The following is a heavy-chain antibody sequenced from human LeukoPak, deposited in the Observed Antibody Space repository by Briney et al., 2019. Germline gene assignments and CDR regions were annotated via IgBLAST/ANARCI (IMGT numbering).Heavy chain of an antibody. CDR3: AKRPSDYGDYVSYFDY. CDR1: GFSFISYG. CDR2: ISDDGRRK. Sequence: GGSLRLSCAASGFSFISYGIHWVRQAPGKGLEWVGVISDDGRRKDYADSVKGRFTISRDNSKDTLYLQMNSLRAEETAVYYCAKRPSDYGDYVSYFDYWGQGTLVTVSS. D-gene: IGHD4-17*01. J-gene: IGHJ4*02. V-gene: IGHV3-30*18.